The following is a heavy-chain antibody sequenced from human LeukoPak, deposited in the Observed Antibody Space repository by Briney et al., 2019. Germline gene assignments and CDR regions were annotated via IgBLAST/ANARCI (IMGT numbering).Heavy chain of an antibody. CDR3: ARTWEAVATLDY. V-gene: IGHV4-59*01. Sequence: PSETLSLTCTVSGGSISSYYWSWIRQPPGKGLEWIGYIYYSGSTNYNPSLKSRVTISVDTSKNQFSLKLSSVTAADTAVYYCARTWEAVATLDYWGQGTLVTVSS. CDR2: IYYSGST. J-gene: IGHJ4*02. D-gene: IGHD5-12*01. CDR1: GGSISSYY.